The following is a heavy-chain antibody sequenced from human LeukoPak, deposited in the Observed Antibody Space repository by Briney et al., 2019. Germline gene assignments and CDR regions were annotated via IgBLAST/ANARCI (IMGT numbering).Heavy chain of an antibody. CDR1: GFTFSRYW. CDR3: ARDKGDYDTSGSLFVF. D-gene: IGHD3-22*01. Sequence: GGSLRLSCAASGFTFSRYWMSWVRQVPRKGLVWVANIKQDGSEKYYVDSVKGRFTISRDNAKNSLYLQMNSLRAEDTAMYYCARDKGDYDTSGSLFVFGGQGTLVTVSS. J-gene: IGHJ4*02. CDR2: IKQDGSEK. V-gene: IGHV3-7*03.